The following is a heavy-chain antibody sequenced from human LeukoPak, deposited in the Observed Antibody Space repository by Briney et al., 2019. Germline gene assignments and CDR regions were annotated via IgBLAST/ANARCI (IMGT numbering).Heavy chain of an antibody. V-gene: IGHV3-23*01. D-gene: IGHD3-9*01. CDR2: ISGSGGST. Sequence: GGSLRLSCAASGFTFTSYAMSWGRQAPGKGLEWVSAISGSGGSTYYADSVKGRFTISRDNSKNTLYLQMNSLRAEDTAVYYCAKSADDYDILTGYDYWGQGTLVTVSS. CDR3: AKSADDYDILTGYDY. CDR1: GFTFTSYA. J-gene: IGHJ4*02.